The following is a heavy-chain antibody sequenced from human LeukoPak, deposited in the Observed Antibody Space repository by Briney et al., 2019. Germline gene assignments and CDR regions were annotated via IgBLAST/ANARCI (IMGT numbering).Heavy chain of an antibody. J-gene: IGHJ4*02. D-gene: IGHD2-21*02. CDR3: ANSYYCGGDCYSSD. CDR2: INHSGST. V-gene: IGHV4-34*01. CDR1: GGSFSGYY. Sequence: SETLSLTCAVYGGSFSGYYWSWIRQPPGKGLEWIGEINHSGSTNYNPPLKSRVTISVDTSKNQFSLKLSSVTAADTAVYYCANSYYCGGDCYSSDWGQGTLVTVSS.